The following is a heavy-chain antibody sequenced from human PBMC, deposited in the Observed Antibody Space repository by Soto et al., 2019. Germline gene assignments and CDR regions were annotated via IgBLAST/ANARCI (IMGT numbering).Heavy chain of an antibody. CDR2: IKQDGSEK. CDR1: GFTFSKYW. J-gene: IGHJ5*02. Sequence: GGSLRLSCAASGFTFSKYWMSWVRQAPGKGLEWVANIKQDGSEKYYVDSVKGRFTISRDNAKNSLSLQMNSLRAEDAAVYYCARVPVITAAGTAWFHPWGQGTLVTVSS. V-gene: IGHV3-7*01. D-gene: IGHD6-13*01. CDR3: ARVPVITAAGTAWFHP.